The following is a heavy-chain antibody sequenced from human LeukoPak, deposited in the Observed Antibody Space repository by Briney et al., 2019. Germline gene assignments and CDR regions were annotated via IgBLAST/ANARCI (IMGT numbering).Heavy chain of an antibody. CDR3: TSGSGSYADS. D-gene: IGHD3-10*01. CDR1: GGSISSYY. Sequence: PSETLSPTCNVSGGSISSYYWSWIRQPPGKGLDWIGYIYYSRSTNYNPSLKSRVTISVDTSKNQFSLKLSSVTAADTAVYYCTSGSGSYADSWGPGTLVTVSS. V-gene: IGHV4-59*01. J-gene: IGHJ4*02. CDR2: IYYSRST.